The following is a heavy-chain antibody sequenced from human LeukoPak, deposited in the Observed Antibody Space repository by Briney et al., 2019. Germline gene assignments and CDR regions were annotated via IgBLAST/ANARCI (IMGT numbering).Heavy chain of an antibody. CDR3: AKDRAYSFDN. J-gene: IGHJ4*02. D-gene: IGHD2-21*01. CDR2: TSGNGAKT. CDR1: GFAFSTYA. V-gene: IGHV3-23*01. Sequence: GGSLRLSCAASGFAFSTYAMSWVRQAPGKGLEWVSATSGNGAKTFYADSVKGRFTISRDNSRNTLYLQMNGLRAEDTAIYYCAKDRAYSFDNWGQGTLVTVSS.